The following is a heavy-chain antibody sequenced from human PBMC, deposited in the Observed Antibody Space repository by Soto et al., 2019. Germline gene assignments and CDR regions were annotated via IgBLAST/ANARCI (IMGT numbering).Heavy chain of an antibody. CDR2: ISSNGSTI. J-gene: IGHJ6*02. V-gene: IGHV3-48*03. D-gene: IGHD6-13*01. CDR3: ESGGVYRPYYYYGMDV. Sequence: GGSLRLSCAASGFTSSSYEMNWVRQAPGKGLEWVSYISSNGSTIYYADSTKGRFTISRDNAKNSLYLQMNSLRAEDKAVYYCESGGVYRPYYYYGMDVWGQGTTVTV. CDR1: GFTSSSYE.